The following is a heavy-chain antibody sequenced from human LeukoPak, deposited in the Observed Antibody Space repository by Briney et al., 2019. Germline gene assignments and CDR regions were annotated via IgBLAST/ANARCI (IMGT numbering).Heavy chain of an antibody. CDR1: GGSFSGYY. V-gene: IGHV4-34*01. Sequence: SETLSLTCAVCGGSFSGYYWGWIRQPPGKELEWIGEVNHSGSTNYNPSLKSRVTMSVDTSKNQFSLNLSSVTAADTAVYYCARVDGGGVDYWGQGTLVTVSS. J-gene: IGHJ4*02. CDR3: ARVDGGGVDY. CDR2: VNHSGST. D-gene: IGHD4-23*01.